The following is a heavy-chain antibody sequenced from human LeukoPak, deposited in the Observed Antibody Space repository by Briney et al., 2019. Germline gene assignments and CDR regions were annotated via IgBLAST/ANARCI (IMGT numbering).Heavy chain of an antibody. J-gene: IGHJ2*01. D-gene: IGHD1-26*01. CDR3: AREVPWVWNFDL. CDR2: IYYSGST. Sequence: SQTLSLTCTVSGGSISSGDYYWSWIRQPPGTGLEWIGYIYYSGSTYYNPSLKRRVTISVDTSKTQFSLKLNSVTAADTAVYYCAREVPWVWNFDLWGRGTLVTVSS. V-gene: IGHV4-30-4*01. CDR1: GGSISSGDYY.